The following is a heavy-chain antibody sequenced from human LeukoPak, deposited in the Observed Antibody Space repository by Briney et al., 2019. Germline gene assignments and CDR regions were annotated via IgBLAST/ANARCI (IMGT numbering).Heavy chain of an antibody. CDR3: ARENYGSGSYYFDY. D-gene: IGHD3-10*01. Sequence: GGSLRLSCAASGFTFSSYSMNWVRQAPGKGLEWVAVIWYDGSNKYYADSVKGRFTISRDNSKNTLYLQMNSLRAEDTAVYYCARENYGSGSYYFDYWGQGTLVTVSS. CDR1: GFTFSSYS. CDR2: IWYDGSNK. V-gene: IGHV3-33*08. J-gene: IGHJ4*02.